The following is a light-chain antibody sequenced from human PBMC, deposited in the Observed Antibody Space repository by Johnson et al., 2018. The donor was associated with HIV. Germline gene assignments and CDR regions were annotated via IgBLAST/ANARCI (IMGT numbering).Light chain of an antibody. CDR1: SSNIGNNY. CDR3: VTWDNSLTTGAV. CDR2: ENN. J-gene: IGLJ1*01. Sequence: QSVLTQPPSVSAAPGQKVTISCSGSSSNIGNNYVSWYQQLPGTAPKLLIYENNKRPSGIPDRFSGSKSGTSATLGIAGLQPGDEADYYCVTWDNSLTTGAVFGTGTKVTVL. V-gene: IGLV1-51*02.